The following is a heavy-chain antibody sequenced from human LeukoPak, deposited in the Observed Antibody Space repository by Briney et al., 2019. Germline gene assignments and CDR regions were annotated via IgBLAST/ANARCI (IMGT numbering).Heavy chain of an antibody. J-gene: IGHJ6*04. V-gene: IGHV3-74*01. Sequence: GGSLRLSCAASGFTFSSYWMHWVRQAPGKGLVWVSRINSDGSSTSYADSVKGRFTISGDNAKNTLYLQMNSLRAEDTAVYYCARAGYSGYERDYYGMDVWGKGTTVTVSS. D-gene: IGHD5-12*01. CDR1: GFTFSSYW. CDR2: INSDGSST. CDR3: ARAGYSGYERDYYGMDV.